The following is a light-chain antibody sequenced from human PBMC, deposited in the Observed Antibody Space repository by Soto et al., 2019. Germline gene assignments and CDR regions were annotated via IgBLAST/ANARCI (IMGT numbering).Light chain of an antibody. V-gene: IGLV2-23*02. J-gene: IGLJ3*02. CDR1: NSDIGNYNI. Sequence: QSVLTQPASVSGSPGQSITISCTGSNSDIGNYNIVSWYQQHPDKAPQLIIYEVTKRPSGVSNRFSGSKSGNTASLTISGLQAEDEADYYCCSYAGSSTWVFGGGTKLTVL. CDR2: EVT. CDR3: CSYAGSSTWV.